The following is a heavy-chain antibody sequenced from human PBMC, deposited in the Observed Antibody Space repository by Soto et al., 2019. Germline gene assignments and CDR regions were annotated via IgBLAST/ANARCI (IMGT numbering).Heavy chain of an antibody. V-gene: IGHV3-23*01. CDR3: AKACRGQSCFDS. CDR2: ISNSGTNT. D-gene: IGHD2-15*01. Sequence: GESLKISCAASGLTFSSYAMNWVRQAPGKGLEWVSAISNSGTNTYYADSVKGRFTISRDISKNTLYLQMNSLRAEDTALYYCAKACRGQSCFDSWGQGTRVTVSS. J-gene: IGHJ4*02. CDR1: GLTFSSYA.